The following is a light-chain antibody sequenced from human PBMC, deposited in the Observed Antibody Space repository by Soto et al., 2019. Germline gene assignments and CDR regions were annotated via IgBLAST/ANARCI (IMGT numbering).Light chain of an antibody. CDR3: QSYDSSLSAHYV. Sequence: QSVLTQPPSVSGAPGQRVTISCTGSSSNIGAGFDVHWYQQLPGTAPKLLIYDNTIRPSGVPDRFSGSKSGTSASLAITGLQAVDEADYYCQSYDSSLSAHYVFGTGTKVTVL. CDR1: SSNIGAGFD. J-gene: IGLJ1*01. V-gene: IGLV1-40*01. CDR2: DNT.